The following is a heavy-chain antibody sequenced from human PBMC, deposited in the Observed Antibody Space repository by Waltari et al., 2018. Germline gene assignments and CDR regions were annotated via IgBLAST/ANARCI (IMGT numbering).Heavy chain of an antibody. CDR3: ARHWKRNGYRFDP. CDR1: GDSISSSRYY. Sequence: QLQLQESGPGLVKPSETLSLTCSVSGDSISSSRYYWGWIRQSPGKGLEWIGSIYYSGSIYDNPTLQSRVTISGDTSKNQFSLNLRSVTAADTAIYYCARHWKRNGYRFDPWGQGTRVNVSS. V-gene: IGHV4-39*01. CDR2: IYYSGSI. D-gene: IGHD5-12*01. J-gene: IGHJ5*02.